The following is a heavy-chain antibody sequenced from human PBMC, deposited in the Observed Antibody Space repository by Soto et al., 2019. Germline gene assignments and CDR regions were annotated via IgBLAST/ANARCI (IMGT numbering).Heavy chain of an antibody. CDR1: GFSFRKYA. J-gene: IGHJ5*02. CDR3: AKDAGACNGEWDWFDP. D-gene: IGHD3-10*01. V-gene: IGHV3-23*01. CDR2: FHGGGDST. Sequence: EEQLLESGGGLVQPGGSLRLSCAASGFSFRKYAMSWVRQAPGKGLEWVSSFHGGGDSTYYADSVKGRFTVSRDDSKEAVYLQMSRLRGDDTAGYYCAKDAGACNGEWDWFDPLGQGTLVTVSS.